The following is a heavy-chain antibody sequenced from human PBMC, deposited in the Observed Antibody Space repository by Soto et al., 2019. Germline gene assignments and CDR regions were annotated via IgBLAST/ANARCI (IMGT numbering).Heavy chain of an antibody. J-gene: IGHJ4*02. D-gene: IGHD4-17*01. CDR3: AVYGYGVSAAAY. V-gene: IGHV3-7*03. CDR1: GLTFRNDW. Sequence: GGSMRLSCAGSGLTFRNDWLSWVRQAPGEGLEWVANINQDGSERYYVDSVRGRFTISRDNVENSLYQQLNRLRPEDTAVYYCAVYGYGVSAAAYCGQGTRVTV. CDR2: INQDGSER.